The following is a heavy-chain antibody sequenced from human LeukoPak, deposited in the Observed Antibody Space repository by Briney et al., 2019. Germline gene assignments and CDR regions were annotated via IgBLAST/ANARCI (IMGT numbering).Heavy chain of an antibody. CDR1: GYTFTGYY. V-gene: IGHV1-2*02. CDR3: ARPYNWNDEGDAFDI. J-gene: IGHJ3*02. Sequence: GASVKVSCKASGYTFTGYYMHWVRQAPGQGLEWMGWINPNSGGTNYAQKFQGRVTMTRDTSISTAYMELSRLRSDDTAVYYCARPYNWNDEGDAFDIWGQGTMVTVSS. D-gene: IGHD1-20*01. CDR2: INPNSGGT.